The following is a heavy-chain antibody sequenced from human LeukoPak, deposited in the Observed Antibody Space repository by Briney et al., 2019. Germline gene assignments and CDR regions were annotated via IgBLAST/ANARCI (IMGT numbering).Heavy chain of an antibody. CDR2: IYHSGST. V-gene: IGHV4-4*02. CDR1: GGSISSSNW. Sequence: SGTLSLTCAVSGGSISSSNWWSWVRQPPGKGLEWIWEIYHSGSTNYNPSLKSRVTISVDKSKNQFSLKLSSVTAADTAVYYCARGHYHYDILTGYSGGDWFDPWGQGTLVTVSS. D-gene: IGHD3-9*01. CDR3: ARGHYHYDILTGYSGGDWFDP. J-gene: IGHJ5*02.